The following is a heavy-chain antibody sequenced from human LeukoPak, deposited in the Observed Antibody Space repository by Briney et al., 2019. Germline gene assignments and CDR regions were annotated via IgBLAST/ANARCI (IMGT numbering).Heavy chain of an antibody. CDR3: ARDYYGSRSADY. Sequence: PGGSLRLSCAASGFTFSSYEMNWVRQAPGKGLEWVSYISSSGSTIYYADSVKGRFTISRDNAKNSLYLQMNSLRAEDTAVYYCARDYYGSRSADYWGQGTLVTVSS. D-gene: IGHD3-10*01. J-gene: IGHJ4*02. V-gene: IGHV3-48*03. CDR1: GFTFSSYE. CDR2: ISSSGSTI.